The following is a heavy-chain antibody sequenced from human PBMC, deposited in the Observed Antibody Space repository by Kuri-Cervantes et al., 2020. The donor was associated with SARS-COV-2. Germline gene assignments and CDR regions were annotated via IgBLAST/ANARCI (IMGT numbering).Heavy chain of an antibody. V-gene: IGHV3-30-3*01. D-gene: IGHD2-2*01. CDR3: ARVACSSSNCAIYYYYMDV. Sequence: GGSLRLSCAASGFTFSSYAMHWVRQAPGKGLEWVAVISYDGSNKYYAGSVKGRFTISRDNSKNTLYLQMNSLRAEDTAVYYCARVACSSSNCAIYYYYMDVWGKGTTVTVSS. J-gene: IGHJ6*03. CDR2: ISYDGSNK. CDR1: GFTFSSYA.